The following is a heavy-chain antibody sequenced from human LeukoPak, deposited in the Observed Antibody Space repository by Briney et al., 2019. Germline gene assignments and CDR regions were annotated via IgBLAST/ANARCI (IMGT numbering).Heavy chain of an antibody. J-gene: IGHJ4*02. CDR3: AREPEAEKFDY. CDR1: GGSISSYY. V-gene: IGHV4-4*07. D-gene: IGHD6-25*01. Sequence: SSETSCPTRTVSGGSISSYYLSWICQPAGKGLEWIGRISTSGSTNYNPSLKSRVTMSVDTSKNQFSLKLSSVTAADTAVYYCAREPEAEKFDYWGQG. CDR2: ISTSGST.